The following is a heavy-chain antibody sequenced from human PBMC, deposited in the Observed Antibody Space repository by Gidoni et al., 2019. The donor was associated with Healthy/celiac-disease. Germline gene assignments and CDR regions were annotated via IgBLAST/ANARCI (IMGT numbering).Heavy chain of an antibody. Sequence: SWVRQAPGKGLEWVSAISGSGGSTYYADSVKGRFTISRDNSNNTLYLPMNSLRAEDTAVYYCAKGAYSSGCVHGGQGTLVTVSS. CDR2: ISGSGGST. V-gene: IGHV3-23*01. J-gene: IGHJ4*02. CDR3: AKGAYSSGCVH. D-gene: IGHD6-19*01.